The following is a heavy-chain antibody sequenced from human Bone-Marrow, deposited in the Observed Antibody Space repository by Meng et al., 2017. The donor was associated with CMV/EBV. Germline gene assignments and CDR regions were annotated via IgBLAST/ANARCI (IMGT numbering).Heavy chain of an antibody. CDR1: GFDISRTY. CDR3: ARARAGSWSGYYMYGMDV. D-gene: IGHD3-3*01. J-gene: IGHJ6*02. CDR2: IYSGGGT. V-gene: IGHV3-53*01. Sequence: GESLKISCVVSGFDISRTYMSWVRQAPGKGLEWVSVIYSGGGTYYADSLKGRFFISRDNSKNTVFLQMNSLRAEDTAIYYCARARAGSWSGYYMYGMDVRGQGTTVTVSS.